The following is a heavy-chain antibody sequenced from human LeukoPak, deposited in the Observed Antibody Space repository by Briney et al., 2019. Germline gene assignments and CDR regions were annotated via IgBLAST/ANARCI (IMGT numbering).Heavy chain of an antibody. D-gene: IGHD4-23*01. CDR2: MSGNNGKT. V-gene: IGHV1-18*01. Sequence: ASVKVSCKASGYTFSSYGISWVRQAPGQGLEWMGWMSGNNGKTNYAEKFQGRVTMTTDTSTRTVYMELRSLRSDDTAVYYCARDPDGYGGNTYYYGMDVWGQGTTVTVSS. CDR3: ARDPDGYGGNTYYYGMDV. CDR1: GYTFSSYG. J-gene: IGHJ6*02.